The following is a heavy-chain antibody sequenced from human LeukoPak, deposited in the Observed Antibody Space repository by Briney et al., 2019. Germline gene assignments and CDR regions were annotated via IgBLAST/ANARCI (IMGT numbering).Heavy chain of an antibody. D-gene: IGHD4-11*01. CDR1: GGSFSGYY. CDR3: ARNTVTTTGIDY. V-gene: IGHV4-34*01. CDR2: INHSGST. J-gene: IGHJ4*02. Sequence: SETLSLTCAVYGGSFSGYYWSWIRQSPGKGLEWIGEINHSGSTNYNPSLKSRVTISVDTSKNQFSLKLSSVTAADTAVYYCARNTVTTTGIDYWGQGTLVTVSS.